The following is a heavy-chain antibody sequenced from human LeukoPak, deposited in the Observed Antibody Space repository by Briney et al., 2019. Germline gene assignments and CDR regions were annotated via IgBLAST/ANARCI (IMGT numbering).Heavy chain of an antibody. CDR3: ATGYSPLYYFDY. CDR2: INPNSGGT. CDR1: GYTFTVYY. J-gene: IGHJ4*02. Sequence: ASVKVSFKASGYTFTVYYMHWVRQAPGQGLEWMGWINPNSGGTNYAQKFQGRVTMTRDTSISTAYMELSRLRSDDTAVYYCATGYSPLYYFDYWGQGTLVTVSS. V-gene: IGHV1-2*02. D-gene: IGHD6-13*01.